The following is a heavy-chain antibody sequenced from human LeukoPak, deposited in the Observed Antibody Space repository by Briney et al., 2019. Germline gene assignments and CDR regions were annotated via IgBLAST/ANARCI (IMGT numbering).Heavy chain of an antibody. CDR1: GFNFSSYA. D-gene: IGHD6-19*01. CDR3: AKGLSSGWNLKGSDY. J-gene: IGHJ4*02. CDR2: IIGGGGST. V-gene: IGHV3-23*01. Sequence: PAGSLRLSCAASGFNFSSYAMSWVRQAPGKGLEWVSSIIGGGGSTYYADSVKGRFTISRDNSRDNSKNTVYLQMNSLRAEGTAVYYCAKGLSSGWNLKGSDYWGQGTLVTVSS.